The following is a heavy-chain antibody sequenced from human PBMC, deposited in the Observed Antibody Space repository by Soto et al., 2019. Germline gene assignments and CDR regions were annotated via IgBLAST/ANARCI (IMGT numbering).Heavy chain of an antibody. CDR3: ARGRGYCSGGSGYHPRYYYYGMDV. CDR2: MNPNSGNT. D-gene: IGHD2-15*01. J-gene: IGHJ6*02. V-gene: IGHV1-8*01. CDR1: GYTFTSYD. Sequence: ASVKVSCKASGYTFTSYDINWVRQATGQGLEWMGWMNPNSGNTGYAQKFQGRVTMTRNTSISTAYMELSSLRSEDTAVYYCARGRGYCSGGSGYHPRYYYYGMDVWGQGTTVTVSS.